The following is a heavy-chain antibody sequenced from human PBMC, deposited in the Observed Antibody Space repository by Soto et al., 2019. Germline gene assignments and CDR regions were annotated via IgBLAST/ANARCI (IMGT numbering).Heavy chain of an antibody. J-gene: IGHJ4*02. CDR2: ISWNSGTI. D-gene: IGHD3-3*01. CDR3: AKDRGFLDGVDY. CDR1: GLNFDDYA. Sequence: EVQLVESGGGLVQPGRSLRLSCAASGLNFDDYAMHWVRQAPGKGLEWVSGISWNSGTIGYADSVKGRFTISRDNAKNSLYLQMNSLRREDTALYYCAKDRGFLDGVDYWGQGTLVTVSS. V-gene: IGHV3-9*01.